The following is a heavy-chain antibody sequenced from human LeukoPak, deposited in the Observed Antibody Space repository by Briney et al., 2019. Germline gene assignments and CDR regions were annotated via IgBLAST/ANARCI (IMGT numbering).Heavy chain of an antibody. V-gene: IGHV4-61*01. J-gene: IGHJ5*02. CDR3: ARDKLLSGTNWFDP. Sequence: SETLSLTCTVSGGSISSGSYYWSWIRQPPGKGLEWIGYIYYSGSTNYNPSLKSLVTISVDTSKNQFSLKLSSVTAADTAVYYCARDKLLSGTNWFDPWGQGTLVTVSS. CDR2: IYYSGST. CDR1: GGSISSGSYY.